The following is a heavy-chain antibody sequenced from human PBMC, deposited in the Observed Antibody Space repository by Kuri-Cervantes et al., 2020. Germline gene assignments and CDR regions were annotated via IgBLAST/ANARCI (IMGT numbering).Heavy chain of an antibody. V-gene: IGHV3-30*03. J-gene: IGHJ6*02. Sequence: GSLRLSCASSGFTFSSYGMHLVRQAPGKGLEWGAVISYDGSNKYYADSVKGRFTISRDNSKNTLYLQMNSLRAEDTAVYYCARESLPPTYYDISTGYYPYYYYYGMDVWGQGTTVTDSS. D-gene: IGHD3-9*01. CDR2: ISYDGSNK. CDR1: GFTFSSYG. CDR3: ARESLPPTYYDISTGYYPYYYYYGMDV.